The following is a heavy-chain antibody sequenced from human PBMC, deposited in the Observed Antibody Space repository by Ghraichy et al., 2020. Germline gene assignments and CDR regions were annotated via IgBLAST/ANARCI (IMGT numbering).Heavy chain of an antibody. CDR1: GGSFSGYY. CDR2: INHSGST. V-gene: IGHV4-34*01. Sequence: SETLSLTCAVYGGSFSGYYWSWIRQPPGKGLEWIGEINHSGSTNYNPSLKSRVTISVDTSKNQFSLKLSSVTAADTAVYYCARGLNYHRRPNWFDPWGQGTLVTVSS. CDR3: ARGLNYHRRPNWFDP. J-gene: IGHJ5*02. D-gene: IGHD4-11*01.